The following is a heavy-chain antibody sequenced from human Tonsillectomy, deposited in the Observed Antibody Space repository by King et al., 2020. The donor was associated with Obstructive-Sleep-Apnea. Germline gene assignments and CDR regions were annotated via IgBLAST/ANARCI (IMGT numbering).Heavy chain of an antibody. Sequence: QLQESGPGLVKSSATLSLTCSVSGYSVSRTYFWGWIRQPPGKGLEWIGSIYYSGSTYYNPSLKSRVTISLDTSKNQFSLRLGSVTAADTAVYYCARADPIVVTGKTFDRWGQGTLVTVSS. V-gene: IGHV4-38-2*02. CDR1: GYSVSRTYF. CDR3: ARADPIVVTGKTFDR. D-gene: IGHD2-21*02. CDR2: IYYSGST. J-gene: IGHJ4*02.